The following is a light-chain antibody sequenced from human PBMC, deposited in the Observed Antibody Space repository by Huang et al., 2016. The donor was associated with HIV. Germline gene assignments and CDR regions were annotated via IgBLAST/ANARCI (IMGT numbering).Light chain of an antibody. J-gene: IGKJ3*01. CDR2: LGS. CDR1: QSRLHSDGNNY. CDR3: MQALQTRA. V-gene: IGKV2-28*01. Sequence: DIVMTQSPLSLPVTPGEPASISCRSRQSRLHSDGNNYLDWYVKKPGQSPQLLIYLGSNRASGVPDRFSGRGSGTDFTLKISRVEAEDVGVYYCMQALQTRAFGPGTKVDIK.